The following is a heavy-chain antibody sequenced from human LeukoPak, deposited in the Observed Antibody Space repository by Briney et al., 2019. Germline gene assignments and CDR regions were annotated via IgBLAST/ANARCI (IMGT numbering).Heavy chain of an antibody. D-gene: IGHD2-21*02. J-gene: IGHJ1*01. CDR3: ARTDETAPAEDFQH. CDR1: GFSVSSNY. CDR2: IYCGGST. Sequence: GGSLRLSCAASGFSVSSNYMSWVRQAPGKGLEWVSVIYCGGSTYYADSVKGRFTISRDNSKNTLYLQMKSLRAEDTAVYYCARTDETAPAEDFQHWGQGTLVTVSS. V-gene: IGHV3-53*01.